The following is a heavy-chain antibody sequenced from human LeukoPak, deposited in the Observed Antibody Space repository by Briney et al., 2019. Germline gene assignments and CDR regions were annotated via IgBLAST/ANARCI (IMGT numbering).Heavy chain of an antibody. CDR2: IYYSGST. CDR3: ASKGAVAGLVRGHYFDY. CDR1: GGPISSSSYY. V-gene: IGHV4-39*01. Sequence: SETLSLTCTVSGGPISSSSYYWGWIRQPPGKGLEWIGSIYYSGSTYYNPSLKSRVTISVDTSKNQFSLKLSSVTAADTAVYYCASKGAVAGLVRGHYFDYWGQGTLVTVSS. D-gene: IGHD6-19*01. J-gene: IGHJ4*02.